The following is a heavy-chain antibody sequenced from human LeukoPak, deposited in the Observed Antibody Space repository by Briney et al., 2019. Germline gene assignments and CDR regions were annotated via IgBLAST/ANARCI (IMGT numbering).Heavy chain of an antibody. CDR1: GGSISSSSYY. V-gene: IGHV4-30-2*01. J-gene: IGHJ5*02. CDR3: ARGDLIRNWFDP. Sequence: SETLSLTCTVSGGSISSSSYYWIWIRQPPGKGLEWIGYIYHSGSTYYNPSLKSRVTISVDRSKNQFSLKLSSVTAADTAVYYCARGDLIRNWFDPWGQGTLVTVSS. CDR2: IYHSGST. D-gene: IGHD2-8*01.